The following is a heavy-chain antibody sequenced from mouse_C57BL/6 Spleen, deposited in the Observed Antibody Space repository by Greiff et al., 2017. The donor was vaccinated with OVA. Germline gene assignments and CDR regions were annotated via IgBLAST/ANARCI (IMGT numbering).Heavy chain of an antibody. V-gene: IGHV3-6*01. D-gene: IGHD2-4*01. J-gene: IGHJ3*01. CDR1: GYSITSGYY. Sequence: EVQLQESGPGLVKPSQSLSLTCSVTGYSITSGYYWNWIRQFPGNKLEWMGYISYDGSNNYNPSLKNRISITRDTSKNQFFLKLNSVTTEDTATYYCARGNYDYDSWFAYWGQGTLVTVSA. CDR2: ISYDGSN. CDR3: ARGNYDYDSWFAY.